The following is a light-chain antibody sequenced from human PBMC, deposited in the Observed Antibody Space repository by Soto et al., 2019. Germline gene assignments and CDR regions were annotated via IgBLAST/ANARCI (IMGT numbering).Light chain of an antibody. V-gene: IGLV2-14*01. Sequence: QSVLTQPASVSGSPGQSITISCTGTSSDVGAYNSVSWYQQHPGKAPKLIIYDVSTRPSEISDRFSGSKSGNTASLTISGLQAEDESDYYCSSYTTSVTYVFGTGTKLTVL. J-gene: IGLJ1*01. CDR2: DVS. CDR1: SSDVGAYNS. CDR3: SSYTTSVTYV.